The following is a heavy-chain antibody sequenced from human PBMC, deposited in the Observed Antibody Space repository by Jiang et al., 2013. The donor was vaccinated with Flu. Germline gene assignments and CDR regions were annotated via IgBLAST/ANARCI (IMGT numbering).Heavy chain of an antibody. Sequence: QLVESGGGLVQPGGSLRLSCAASGFTFSSYAMSWVRQAPGMGLEWVSAISGSGGSTYYADSVKGRFAISRDNSKNTLHLQMTTLTVEDTAVYYCAKDLGIVGATAVFDCWGQGTLVTVSS. CDR3: AKDLGIVGATAVFDC. V-gene: IGHV3-23*04. CDR2: ISGSGGST. D-gene: IGHD1-26*01. J-gene: IGHJ4*02. CDR1: GFTFSSYA.